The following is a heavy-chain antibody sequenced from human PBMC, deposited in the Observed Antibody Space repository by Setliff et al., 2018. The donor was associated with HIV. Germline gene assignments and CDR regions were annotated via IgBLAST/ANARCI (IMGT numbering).Heavy chain of an antibody. CDR3: ATSVEVPWNYYMDV. V-gene: IGHV4-4*08. D-gene: IGHD2-2*01. CDR2: IYPSGST. J-gene: IGHJ6*03. Sequence: SETLSLTCTVSGGSISNYYWSWIRQPPGKGLEWIGYIYPSGSTNYNPSLKSPVTMSTDTSKNQFSLELSSVTTSDTAVYYCATSVEVPWNYYMDVWGKGTTVTVSS. CDR1: GGSISNYY.